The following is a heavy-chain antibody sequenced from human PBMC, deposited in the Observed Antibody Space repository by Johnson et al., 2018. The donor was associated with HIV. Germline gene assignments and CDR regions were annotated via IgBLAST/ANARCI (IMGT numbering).Heavy chain of an antibody. Sequence: QVQLVESGGGVVQPGRSLRLSCAASGLTFSSYGMHWVRQAPGKGLEWVAVISYDGSNKFYADSVKGRFTISRDNSKNTLYLQMNSLRTEDTAMYYCARERGYFGNPAFDIWGQGTMVTVSS. D-gene: IGHD4-23*01. V-gene: IGHV3-30*03. CDR1: GLTFSSYG. J-gene: IGHJ3*02. CDR3: ARERGYFGNPAFDI. CDR2: ISYDGSNK.